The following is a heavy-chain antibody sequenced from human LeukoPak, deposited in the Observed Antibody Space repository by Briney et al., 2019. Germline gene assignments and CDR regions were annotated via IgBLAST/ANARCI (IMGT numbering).Heavy chain of an antibody. CDR1: GGSISSYY. CDR2: IYYSGST. V-gene: IGHV4-59*01. J-gene: IGHJ3*02. Sequence: PSETLSLTCTVSGGSISSYYWSWIRQPPGKGLEWIGYIYYSGSTNYNPSLKSRVTISVDTSKNQFSLKLSSVTAADTAVYYCARDGSFDAFDIWGQGTMVTVSS. CDR3: ARDGSFDAFDI. D-gene: IGHD3-10*01.